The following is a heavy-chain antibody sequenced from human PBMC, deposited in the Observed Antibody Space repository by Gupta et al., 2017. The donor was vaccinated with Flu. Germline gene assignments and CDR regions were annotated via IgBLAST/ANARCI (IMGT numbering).Heavy chain of an antibody. CDR2: IKSKTDGGTT. V-gene: IGHV3-15*01. CDR1: GFTFSNAW. CDR3: TTGRTITMIVVEDILWFDP. Sequence: EVQLVESGGGLVKPGGSLRLSCAASGFTFSNAWMSWVRQAPGKGLEWVGRIKSKTDGGTTDYAAPVKGRFTISRDDSKNTLYLQMNSLKTEDTAVYYCTTGRTITMIVVEDILWFDPWGQGTLVTVSS. D-gene: IGHD3-22*01. J-gene: IGHJ5*02.